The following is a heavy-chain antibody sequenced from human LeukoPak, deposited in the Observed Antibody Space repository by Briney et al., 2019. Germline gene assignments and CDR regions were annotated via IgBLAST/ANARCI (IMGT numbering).Heavy chain of an antibody. Sequence: GGSLRLSCAASGFTFSSYAMSWVRQAPGKGLEWVSAISGSGGSTYYADSVKGRFTISRDNSKNTLYLQMNSLRAKDTAVYYCAKVLLSTMIVVVPYYFDYWGQGTLVTVSS. J-gene: IGHJ4*02. V-gene: IGHV3-23*01. CDR1: GFTFSSYA. CDR2: ISGSGGST. CDR3: AKVLLSTMIVVVPYYFDY. D-gene: IGHD3-22*01.